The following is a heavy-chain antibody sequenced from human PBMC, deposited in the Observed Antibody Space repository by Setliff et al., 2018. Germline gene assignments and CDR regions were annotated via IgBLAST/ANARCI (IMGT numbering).Heavy chain of an antibody. V-gene: IGHV4-30-4*08. CDR3: ARGETTYYDYVWGSYRYWTGGYFDY. Sequence: SETLSLICTVSGGSISSGDYYWSWIRQPPGKGLEWIGYIYYSGSTYYNPSLKSRVTISVDTSKNQFSLKLSSVTAADTAVYYCARGETTYYDYVWGSYRYWTGGYFDYWGQGTLVTV. J-gene: IGHJ4*02. CDR2: IYYSGST. D-gene: IGHD3-16*02. CDR1: GGSISSGDYY.